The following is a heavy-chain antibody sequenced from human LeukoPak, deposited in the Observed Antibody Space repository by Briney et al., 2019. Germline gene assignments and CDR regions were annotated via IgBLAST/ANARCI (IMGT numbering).Heavy chain of an antibody. Sequence: SQTLSLTCTVSGGSISSGDYYWSWIRQPPGKRLEWIGYIYYSGSTYYNPSLKSRVTISVDTSKNQFSLKLSSVTAADTAVYYCARDDDYGGKLDYWGQGTLVTVSS. J-gene: IGHJ4*02. D-gene: IGHD4-23*01. CDR1: GGSISSGDYY. V-gene: IGHV4-30-4*01. CDR3: ARDDDYGGKLDY. CDR2: IYYSGST.